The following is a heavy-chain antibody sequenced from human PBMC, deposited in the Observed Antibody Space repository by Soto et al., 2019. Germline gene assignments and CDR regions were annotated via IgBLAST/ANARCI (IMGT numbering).Heavy chain of an antibody. CDR1: GFNFSNYA. D-gene: IGHD3-22*01. CDR2: ISYGGGTT. V-gene: IGHV3-23*01. Sequence: AGRSLRLSCAASGFNFSNYAMSWVRQATGKGLEWVSAISYGGGTTYYADSVKGRFTISRDNSKNSLYLQMNSLRAEDTAVYYCAKNPGYYYDSTGYHFDYWGQGTLVTVSS. CDR3: AKNPGYYYDSTGYHFDY. J-gene: IGHJ4*02.